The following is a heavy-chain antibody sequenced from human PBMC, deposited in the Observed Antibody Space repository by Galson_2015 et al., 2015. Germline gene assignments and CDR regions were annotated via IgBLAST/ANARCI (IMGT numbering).Heavy chain of an antibody. J-gene: IGHJ3*02. CDR2: IYYSGST. D-gene: IGHD3-10*01. V-gene: IGHV4-59*01. CDR3: ARDRTGVYYDGSASYYAYDLDI. CDR1: GGSISSYY. Sequence: SETLSLTCTVSGGSISSYYWSWIRQPPGKGLEWIGYIYYSGSTNYNPSLKSRVTISVDTSKNQFSLKLSSVTAADTAVYYCARDRTGVYYDGSASYYAYDLDIWGQGTMVTVFS.